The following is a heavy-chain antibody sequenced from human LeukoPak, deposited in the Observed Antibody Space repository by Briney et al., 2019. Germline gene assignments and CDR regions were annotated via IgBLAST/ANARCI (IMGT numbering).Heavy chain of an antibody. Sequence: PGRSLRLSCAASGFTFSNYGMHWVRQAPGKGLEWVAVIWYDGSNKYYADSVKGRFTISRDNSKNTLYLQMNSLRAEDTAVYYCARDQHYYDSSGYYHIDYWGQGTLVTVSS. J-gene: IGHJ4*02. D-gene: IGHD3-22*01. V-gene: IGHV3-33*08. CDR2: IWYDGSNK. CDR3: ARDQHYYDSSGYYHIDY. CDR1: GFTFSNYG.